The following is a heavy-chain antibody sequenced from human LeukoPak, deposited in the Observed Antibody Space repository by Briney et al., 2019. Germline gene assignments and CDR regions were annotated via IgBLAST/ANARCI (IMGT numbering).Heavy chain of an antibody. D-gene: IGHD5-24*01. CDR3: ARGDGYNFFDY. CDR1: GFSVTNNY. CDR2: FYVGGAT. V-gene: IGHV3-53*01. Sequence: GGSLRLSCAVSGFSVTNNYMSWVRQAPGKGLEWVSVFYVGGATCYADSVKGRFTISRDNSENTLYLQMKSLRAEDTAVYYCARGDGYNFFDYWGQGTLVTVSS. J-gene: IGHJ4*02.